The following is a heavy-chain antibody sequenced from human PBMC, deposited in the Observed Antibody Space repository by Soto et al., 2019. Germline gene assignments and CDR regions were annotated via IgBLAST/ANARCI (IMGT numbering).Heavy chain of an antibody. CDR3: ARDKDLQPTVWGF. CDR2: VYYSGAT. D-gene: IGHD3-16*01. CDR1: GDSMATGGHY. V-gene: IGHV4-31*03. J-gene: IGHJ4*02. Sequence: SETLSLTCTVSGDSMATGGHYYNWIRQVPGKGLEWIGYVYYSGATHYTPSLRARATISRDTSKNQFSLRLISVTAADTALYYCARDKDLQPTVWGFWGQGIQVIVSS.